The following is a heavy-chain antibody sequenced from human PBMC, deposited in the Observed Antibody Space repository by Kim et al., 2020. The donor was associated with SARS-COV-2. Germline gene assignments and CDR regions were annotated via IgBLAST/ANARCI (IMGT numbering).Heavy chain of an antibody. CDR2: IYPGDSDT. CDR3: ARLGFGESDAFDS. D-gene: IGHD3-10*01. V-gene: IGHV5-51*01. CDR1: GYSFTSYW. J-gene: IGHJ3*02. Sequence: GESLKISCKGSGYSFTSYWIGWVRQMPGKGLEWMGIIYPGDSDTRYSRSFQGQVTIPADKSISIAYLQWSSLKASDTAMYYCARLGFGESDAFDSWGQGTMVTVSS.